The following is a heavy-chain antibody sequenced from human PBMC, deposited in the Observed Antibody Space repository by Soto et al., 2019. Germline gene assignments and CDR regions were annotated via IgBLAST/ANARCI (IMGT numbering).Heavy chain of an antibody. CDR3: ARRLGPRSRFDP. V-gene: IGHV4-59*08. J-gene: IGHJ5*02. CDR2: IYYSGSA. CDR1: GGSISSDY. D-gene: IGHD3-16*01. Sequence: QVQLQKSGPGLVKPSETLSLTCTVSGGSISSDYWTWIRQPPGKGLEWIGYIYYSGSAHYNPSLKSRVTISVDTSKKQFSLNLSSVTAADTAVYYCARRLGPRSRFDPWGQGTLVTVSS.